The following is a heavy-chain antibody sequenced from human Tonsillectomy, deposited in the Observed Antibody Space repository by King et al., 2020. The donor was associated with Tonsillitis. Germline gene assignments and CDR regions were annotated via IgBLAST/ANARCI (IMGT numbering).Heavy chain of an antibody. CDR2: INIDEGRT. V-gene: IGHV3-74*01. J-gene: IGHJ6*02. D-gene: IGHD1-26*01. CDR1: GFTFSSYW. CDR3: ARDRIVGGVLGNYGMDV. Sequence: VQLVQSGGGLVQPGGSLRLSCAASGFTFSSYWMHGVRQVPGKGLVWVPLINIDEGRTTYADAVKGRFTTSSENAKNTLYLQMNNPRAEDTAVYYCARDRIVGGVLGNYGMDVWGQGTTVTVSS.